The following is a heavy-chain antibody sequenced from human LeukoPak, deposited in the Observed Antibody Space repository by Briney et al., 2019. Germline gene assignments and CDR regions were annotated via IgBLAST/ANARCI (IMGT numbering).Heavy chain of an antibody. Sequence: GGSLRLSCVASGFTFSSYEMNWVPQAPGKGLEWVSYISSSGSTIYYAESVKGRFTISRDNSKNTLYLQMNSLRAEDTAVYYCAKIIDADYWGQGTLVTVSS. J-gene: IGHJ4*02. CDR2: ISSSGSTI. CDR1: GFTFSSYE. V-gene: IGHV3-48*03. D-gene: IGHD3-10*01. CDR3: AKIIDADY.